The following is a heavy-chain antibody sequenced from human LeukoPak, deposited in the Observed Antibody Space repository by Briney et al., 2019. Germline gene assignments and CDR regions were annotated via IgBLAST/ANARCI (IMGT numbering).Heavy chain of an antibody. J-gene: IGHJ4*02. Sequence: SETLSLTCAVSGYSISSGYYWGWIRQPPGKGLEWIGSIYHSGSTYYNPSLKSRVTISVDTSKNQFSLKLSPVTAADTAVYYCARSPGITMIVVVNYWGQGTLVTVSS. CDR3: ARSPGITMIVVVNY. V-gene: IGHV4-38-2*01. CDR2: IYHSGST. CDR1: GYSISSGYY. D-gene: IGHD3-22*01.